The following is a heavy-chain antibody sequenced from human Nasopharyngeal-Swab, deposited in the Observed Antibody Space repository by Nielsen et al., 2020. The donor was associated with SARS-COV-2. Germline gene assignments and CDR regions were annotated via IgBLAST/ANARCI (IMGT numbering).Heavy chain of an antibody. D-gene: IGHD6-13*01. J-gene: IGHJ4*02. Sequence: SETLSLTCTVSGGSIGSSSYYWGWIRQPPGKGLEWIGSIYYSGSTYYNPSLKSRVTISVDTSKNQFSLKLSSVTAADTAVYYCARGGIAAAGDYFDYWGQGTLVTVSS. CDR1: GGSIGSSSYY. CDR3: ARGGIAAAGDYFDY. V-gene: IGHV4-39*07. CDR2: IYYSGST.